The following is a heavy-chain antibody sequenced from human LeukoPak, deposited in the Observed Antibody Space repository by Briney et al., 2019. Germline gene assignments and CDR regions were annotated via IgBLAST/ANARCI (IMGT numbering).Heavy chain of an antibody. CDR1: GFTFNNYG. J-gene: IGHJ4*02. D-gene: IGHD6-19*01. Sequence: GGSLRLSCAASGFTFNNYGMHWVRQAPGKGLEWVAFIRYNGNNQYYADSVKGRFTISRDNSKNTLYLQMNSLKGDDTAVYYCAKDRHRIPYSSGWYRTGYFDYWGQGTLVTVSS. V-gene: IGHV3-30*02. CDR3: AKDRHRIPYSSGWYRTGYFDY. CDR2: IRYNGNNQ.